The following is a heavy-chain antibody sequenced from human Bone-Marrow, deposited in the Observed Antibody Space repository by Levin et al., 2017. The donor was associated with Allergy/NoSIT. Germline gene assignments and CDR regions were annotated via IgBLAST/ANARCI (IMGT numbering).Heavy chain of an antibody. J-gene: IGHJ6*02. CDR1: GGTFSSYA. CDR2: IIPILGIA. CDR3: ARSSRITIFGVVMDPYYYYDYGMDV. D-gene: IGHD3-3*01. Sequence: SVKVSCKASGGTFSSYAISWVRQAPGQGLEWMGRIIPILGIANYAQKFQGRVTITADKSTSTAYMELSSLRSEDTAVYYCARSSRITIFGVVMDPYYYYDYGMDVWGQGTTVTVSS. V-gene: IGHV1-69*04.